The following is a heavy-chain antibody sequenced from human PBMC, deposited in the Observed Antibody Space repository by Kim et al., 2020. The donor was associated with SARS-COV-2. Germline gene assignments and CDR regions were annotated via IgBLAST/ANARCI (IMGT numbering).Heavy chain of an antibody. CDR3: ARDSSSWVNWFDP. D-gene: IGHD6-13*01. CDR1: GFTVSSNY. J-gene: IGHJ5*02. Sequence: GGSLRLSCAASGFTVSSNYMSWVRQAPGKGLEWVSVIYSGGSTYYADSVKGRFTISRDNSKNTLYLQMNSLRAEDTAVYYCARDSSSWVNWFDPWGQGTLVTVSS. CDR2: IYSGGST. V-gene: IGHV3-53*01.